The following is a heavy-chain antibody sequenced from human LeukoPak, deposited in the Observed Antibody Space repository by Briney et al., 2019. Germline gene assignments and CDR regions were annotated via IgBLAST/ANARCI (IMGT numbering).Heavy chain of an antibody. D-gene: IGHD3-3*01. Sequence: PSETLSLTCTVSGGSITSSSYYWGWIRQPPGKGLEWIGSIYYSGSTYYNPSLKSRVTISVDTSKNQFSLKLSSVTAADTAVYYCARDRPITIENYYYYMDVWGKGTTVTVSS. J-gene: IGHJ6*03. V-gene: IGHV4-39*07. CDR1: GGSITSSSYY. CDR2: IYYSGST. CDR3: ARDRPITIENYYYYMDV.